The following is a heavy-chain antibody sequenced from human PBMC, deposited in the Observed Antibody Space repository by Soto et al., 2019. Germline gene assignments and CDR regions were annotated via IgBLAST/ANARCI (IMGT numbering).Heavy chain of an antibody. CDR2: IYYSGST. J-gene: IGHJ5*02. V-gene: IGHV4-39*01. CDR1: GGSISSSSYY. Sequence: QLQLQESGPGLVKPSETLSLTCTVSGGSISSSSYYWGWIRQPTGKGLEWIGSIYYSGSTYYNPSLKSRVTISVDTSKNQFSLKLSSVTAADTAVYYCARRDFWSGYKKWFDPSGQGTLVTVSS. D-gene: IGHD3-3*01. CDR3: ARRDFWSGYKKWFDP.